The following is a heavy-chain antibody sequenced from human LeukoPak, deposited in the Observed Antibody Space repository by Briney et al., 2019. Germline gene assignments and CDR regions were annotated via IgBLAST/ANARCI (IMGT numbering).Heavy chain of an antibody. CDR3: ARDLIVDTAMYGYYYYGMDV. V-gene: IGHV3-23*01. CDR1: GFTFSTYA. D-gene: IGHD5-18*01. J-gene: IGHJ6*02. Sequence: GGSLRLSCAASGFTFSTYAMAWVRQAPGKGLEWVSAISSSGSSTYYADSVKGRFTISRDSSKNTLYLQMNSLRAEDTAVYYCARDLIVDTAMYGYYYYGMDVWGQGTTVTVSS. CDR2: ISSSGSST.